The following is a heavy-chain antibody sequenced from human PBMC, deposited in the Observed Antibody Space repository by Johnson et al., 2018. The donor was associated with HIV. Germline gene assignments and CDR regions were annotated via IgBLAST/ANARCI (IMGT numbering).Heavy chain of an antibody. D-gene: IGHD1-14*01. Sequence: VQLVESGGGLVQSGGSLRVSCAASGCTVSNNYMSRVRQAPGKGLEWVSLIYSGGGTSYADSVKGRITISRANSKNTLYLQLGSLRAEDMAVYYCAREGPEPWAFDIWGQGTMVTVSS. CDR3: AREGPEPWAFDI. V-gene: IGHV3-66*01. CDR2: IYSGGGT. CDR1: GCTVSNNY. J-gene: IGHJ3*02.